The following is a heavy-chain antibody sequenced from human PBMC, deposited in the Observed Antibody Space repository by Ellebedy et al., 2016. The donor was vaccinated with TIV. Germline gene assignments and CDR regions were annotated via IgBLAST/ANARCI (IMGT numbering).Heavy chain of an antibody. J-gene: IGHJ1*01. CDR2: IGTDMGNT. V-gene: IGHV1-18*04. CDR1: GYTFTDYG. D-gene: IGHD6-6*01. CDR3: ARDRDIRSSSDFQH. Sequence: AASVKVSCKASGYTFTDYGITWLRQAPGQGLEWVGWIGTDMGNTNYAQKFRGRVTMTTDTSTTTGYMELRSLRSDDTALYYCARDRDIRSSSDFQHWGQGTLVTVSS.